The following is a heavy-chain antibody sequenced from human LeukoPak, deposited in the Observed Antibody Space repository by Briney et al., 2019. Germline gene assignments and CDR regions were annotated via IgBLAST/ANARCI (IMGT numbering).Heavy chain of an antibody. J-gene: IGHJ4*02. D-gene: IGHD3-22*01. Sequence: SETLSLTCIVSGVSISNYYWSWIRQPPGKGLEWIGYIYYSGSTNYNPSLKSRVTISVDTSKNQFSLRLSSVTAADTAVYYCARVNYYDSSGTDYWGQGTLVTVSS. CDR3: ARVNYYDSSGTDY. CDR2: IYYSGST. V-gene: IGHV4-59*01. CDR1: GVSISNYY.